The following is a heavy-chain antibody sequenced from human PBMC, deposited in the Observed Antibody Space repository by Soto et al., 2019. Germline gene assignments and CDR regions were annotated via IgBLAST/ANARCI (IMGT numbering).Heavy chain of an antibody. V-gene: IGHV3-53*01. CDR3: ATWHEREHAYDV. Sequence: GGSLRLSCAAFGFTISGKKYVAWVRQAPGKGLEWVSALYDLDGSFYAASVKGRFTTSSDSSKTTVYLQMNDLRPDDTAVYYCATWHEREHAYDVWGQGTTVTVS. J-gene: IGHJ3*01. CDR1: GFTISGKKY. CDR2: LYDLDGS. D-gene: IGHD1-1*01.